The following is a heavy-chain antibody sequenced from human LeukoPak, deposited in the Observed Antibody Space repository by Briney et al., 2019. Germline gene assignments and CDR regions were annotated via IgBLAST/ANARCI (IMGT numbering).Heavy chain of an antibody. J-gene: IGHJ4*02. CDR1: GYTLTELS. CDR3: ATGPQGPHLRRRFDY. Sequence: ASVKVSCKVSGYTLTELSMHWVRQAPGKGLEWMGGFDPEDGETIYAQKFQGRVTMTEDTSTDTAYMELSSLRSEDTAVYYCATGPQGPHLRRRFDYWGQGTLVTVSS. CDR2: FDPEDGET. V-gene: IGHV1-24*01.